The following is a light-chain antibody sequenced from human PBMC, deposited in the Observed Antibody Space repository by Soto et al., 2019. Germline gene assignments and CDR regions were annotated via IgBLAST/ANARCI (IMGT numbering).Light chain of an antibody. Sequence: QSVLTQPPSVSGAPGQRVTISCTESSSNIGAGYDVHWYQQLPGTAPKLLIYGNSNRPSGVPDRFSGSKSGTSASLAITGLQAEDEAAYYRQSYDSSLSVWVFGGGTKLTVL. V-gene: IGLV1-40*01. CDR2: GNS. CDR1: SSNIGAGYD. CDR3: QSYDSSLSVWV. J-gene: IGLJ3*02.